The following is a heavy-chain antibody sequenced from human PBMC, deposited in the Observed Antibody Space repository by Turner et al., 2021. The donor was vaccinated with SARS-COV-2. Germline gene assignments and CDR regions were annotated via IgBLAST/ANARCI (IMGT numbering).Heavy chain of an antibody. D-gene: IGHD6-13*01. V-gene: IGHV4-39*01. Sequence: QLQLQESGPGLVKPSETLSLTCTVSGGSISSSSYYWGWIRQLPGKGLEWIGSIYYSGSTYYNPSLKSRVTISVDTSKNQFSLKLTSVTAADTALYFCARHWEVAAAAYLARFDPWGQGTLVTVSS. J-gene: IGHJ5*02. CDR1: GGSISSSSYY. CDR3: ARHWEVAAAAYLARFDP. CDR2: IYYSGST.